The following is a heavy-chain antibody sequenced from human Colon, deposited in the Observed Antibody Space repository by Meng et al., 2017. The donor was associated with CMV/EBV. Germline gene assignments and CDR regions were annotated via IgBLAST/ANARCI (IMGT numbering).Heavy chain of an antibody. V-gene: IGHV3-30*02. CDR1: GFTFSSFV. J-gene: IGHJ6*02. D-gene: IGHD4-17*01. Sequence: GGSLRLSCVASGFTFSSFVMHWVRQTPGKGLEWVALIRYDGKNKYYQDSVKDRFTISRDNSRNTLYLEMTDLKPGDTALYTCAYGGGQLPPIWGHGTTVTVSS. CDR2: IRYDGKNK. CDR3: AYGGGQLPPI.